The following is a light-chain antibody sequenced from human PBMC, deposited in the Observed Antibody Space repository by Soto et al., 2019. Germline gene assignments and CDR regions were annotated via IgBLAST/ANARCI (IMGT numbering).Light chain of an antibody. V-gene: IGLV1-40*01. J-gene: IGLJ3*02. Sequence: QSVLTQPPSVSGTPGQRVTISCTGSSSNIGAGYDVHWYQQLPGTAPKLLIFVNNNRPSGVPDRFSGSKSVNTASLTISGLRAEDEADYFCCSFAGRKTWVFGGGTKLTVL. CDR2: VNN. CDR3: CSFAGRKTWV. CDR1: SSNIGAGYD.